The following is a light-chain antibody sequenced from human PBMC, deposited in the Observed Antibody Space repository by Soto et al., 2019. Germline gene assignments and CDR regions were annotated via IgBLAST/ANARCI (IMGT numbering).Light chain of an antibody. CDR2: EVV. Sequence: QSALTQPPSASGSPGQSGTISCTGTKNDSGVYDFVSWYQHHPGKAPRLIIYEVVQRPSGVPDRFSGSKSGNTASLTVSGLQAADEVDYFCKSYAGSNTYVFGSGTKVTVL. V-gene: IGLV2-8*01. CDR3: KSYAGSNTYV. CDR1: KNDSGVYDF. J-gene: IGLJ1*01.